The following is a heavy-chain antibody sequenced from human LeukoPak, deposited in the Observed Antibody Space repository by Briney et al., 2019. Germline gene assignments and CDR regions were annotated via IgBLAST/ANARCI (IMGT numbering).Heavy chain of an antibody. D-gene: IGHD6-19*01. V-gene: IGHV3-74*01. Sequence: GGSLRLSCAVSGFTFSKYWMLWVRQAPGKGLESVSRINTDGTVTTYADSVKGRFTVPRDNADNTMFLQMNSVRDEDTAVYYCATKQWLAPPPDSWGQGTPVTVSS. CDR1: GFTFSKYW. CDR2: INTDGTVT. J-gene: IGHJ4*02. CDR3: ATKQWLAPPPDS.